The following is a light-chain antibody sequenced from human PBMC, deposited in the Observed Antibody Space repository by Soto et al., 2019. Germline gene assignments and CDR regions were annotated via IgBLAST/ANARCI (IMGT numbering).Light chain of an antibody. CDR3: QSCDSSPL. CDR1: SSNIGAGYD. J-gene: IGLJ2*01. CDR2: GNN. Sequence: QSVLTQPPSVSGAPGQRVTIPCTGSSSNIGAGYDVHWYQQLPGTAPKLLIYGNNNRPSGVPDRFSGSKSGTSASLAITGLQAEDEADYYCQSCDSSPLFGGGTKLTVL. V-gene: IGLV1-40*01.